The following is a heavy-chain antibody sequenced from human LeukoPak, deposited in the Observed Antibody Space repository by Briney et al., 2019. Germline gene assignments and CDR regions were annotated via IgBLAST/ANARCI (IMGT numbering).Heavy chain of an antibody. J-gene: IGHJ4*02. V-gene: IGHV3-30-3*01. CDR3: ARDGKYYYDSSGYYYGPFDY. Sequence: PGRSLRLSCAASGFTFSSYAMHWVRQAPGKGLEWVAVISYDGSNKYYADSVKGRFTISRDNSKNTLYLQMNSLRAEDTAVYYCARDGKYYYDSSGYYYGPFDYWGQGTLVTVSS. CDR2: ISYDGSNK. CDR1: GFTFSSYA. D-gene: IGHD3-22*01.